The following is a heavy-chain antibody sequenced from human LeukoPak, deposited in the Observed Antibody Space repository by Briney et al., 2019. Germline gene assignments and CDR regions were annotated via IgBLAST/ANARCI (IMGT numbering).Heavy chain of an antibody. D-gene: IGHD3-3*01. CDR3: AKTSDFWSGFDS. Sequence: GASVKVSCKASGYTFTGYYMHWVRQAPGQGLEWMGWIIPNTGITNYAQKFQGRVTMTRDTSISTFYMDLSRLRSDDAAVYYCAKTSDFWSGFDSWGQRTLVTVAS. V-gene: IGHV1-2*02. CDR2: IIPNTGIT. CDR1: GYTFTGYY. J-gene: IGHJ4*02.